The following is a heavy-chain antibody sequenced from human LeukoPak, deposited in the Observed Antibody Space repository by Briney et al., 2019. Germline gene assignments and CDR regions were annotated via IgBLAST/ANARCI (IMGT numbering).Heavy chain of an antibody. CDR2: ITDSGRKT. Sequence: GGSLRLSCAVSGLTFSNYAMNWVRQASGRGLEWVSGITDSGRKTYYADSVKGRFSISRDNSRNTVYLQMSDLRAEDTAVYYCAKITKATTPNYWGQGTPVTVSS. CDR1: GLTFSNYA. CDR3: AKITKATTPNY. D-gene: IGHD4-17*01. J-gene: IGHJ4*02. V-gene: IGHV3-23*01.